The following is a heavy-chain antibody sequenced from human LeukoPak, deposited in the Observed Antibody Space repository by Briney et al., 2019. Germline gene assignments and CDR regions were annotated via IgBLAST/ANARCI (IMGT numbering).Heavy chain of an antibody. V-gene: IGHV4-34*01. CDR1: GGSFSGYY. Sequence: SETLSLTCAVYGGSFSGYYWSWIRQPPGKGLEWIGEINHSGSTNYDPSLKSRVTISVDTSKNQLSLKLSSVTAADTAVYYCARVRRASLYCSGGSSHYFDYWGQGTLVTVSS. CDR3: ARVRRASLYCSGGSSHYFDY. J-gene: IGHJ4*02. D-gene: IGHD2-15*01. CDR2: INHSGST.